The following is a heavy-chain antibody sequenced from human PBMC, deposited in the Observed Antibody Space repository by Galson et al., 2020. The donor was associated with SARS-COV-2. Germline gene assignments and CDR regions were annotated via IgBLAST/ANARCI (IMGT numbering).Heavy chain of an antibody. CDR1: GGSINSKTNY. D-gene: IGHD3-22*01. CDR2: IHYSGST. CDR3: ARSTEYYDSSGYYPAYWFDP. V-gene: IGHV4-39*07. J-gene: IGHJ5*02. Sequence: ASETLSLTCSVSGGSINSKTNYWSWVRQSPGKGLEWIGTIHYSGSTYYNPSLKSRVTLSVDSSNNHFSLKLTSVTAADTAEYSCARSTEYYDSSGYYPAYWFDPWGQGILVTVSS.